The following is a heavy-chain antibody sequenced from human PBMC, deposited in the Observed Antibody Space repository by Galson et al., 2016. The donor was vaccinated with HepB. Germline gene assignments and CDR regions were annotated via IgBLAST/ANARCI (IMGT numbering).Heavy chain of an antibody. CDR3: ARAHITVTTWEDC. D-gene: IGHD1-7*01. CDR2: IYYSGTT. CDR1: GGSVSSETHY. V-gene: IGHV4-61*01. Sequence: ETLSLTCNVSGGSVSSETHYWGWIRQPPGKGLEWIGQIYYSGTTNYNPSFESRVTISVDTSKNQFSLKLTSVTAADPAVYFCARAHITVTTWEDCWGQGTLVTVSS. J-gene: IGHJ4*02.